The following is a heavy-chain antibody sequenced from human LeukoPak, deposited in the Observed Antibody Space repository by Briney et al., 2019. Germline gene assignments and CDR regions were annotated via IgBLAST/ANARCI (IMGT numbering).Heavy chain of an antibody. CDR2: IYYSGST. CDR1: GGSISSSSYY. CDR3: ARGQRLRSEYYFDY. Sequence: PSETLSLTCTVSGGSISSSSYYWGWIRQPPGKGLEWIGYIYYSGSTNYNPSLKSRVTISVDTSKNQFSLKLSSVTAADTAVYYCARGQRLRSEYYFDYWGQGTLVTVSS. V-gene: IGHV4-61*05. J-gene: IGHJ4*02.